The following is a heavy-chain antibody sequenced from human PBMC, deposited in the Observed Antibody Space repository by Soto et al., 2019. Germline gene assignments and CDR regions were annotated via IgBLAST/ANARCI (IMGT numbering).Heavy chain of an antibody. CDR2: IIPIFGTA. J-gene: IGHJ6*02. D-gene: IGHD2-21*01. CDR1: GGTFSSYA. Sequence: GASVKVSCKASGGTFSSYAISWVRQAPGQGLEWMGGIIPIFGTANYAQKFQGRVTITADESTSTAYMELSSLRSEDTAVYYCARDSVAHPPHGDYYYYGMDVWGQGTTVTVSS. V-gene: IGHV1-69*13. CDR3: ARDSVAHPPHGDYYYYGMDV.